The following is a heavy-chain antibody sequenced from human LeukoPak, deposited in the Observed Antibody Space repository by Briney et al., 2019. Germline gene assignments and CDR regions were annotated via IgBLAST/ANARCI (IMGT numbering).Heavy chain of an antibody. CDR1: VGPTTRVVYT. Sequence: SETLSLTSTVPVGPTTRVVYTWTWIPHPPGKALSGMGYTYYSGSTYYNPSLKSRVTISVDTSKNQFSLKLSSVTAADTAVYYCAREAIGPNSSGYYYYMDVWGKGTTVTVSS. D-gene: IGHD3-22*01. CDR2: TYYSGST. J-gene: IGHJ6*03. CDR3: AREAIGPNSSGYYYYMDV. V-gene: IGHV4-30-4*08.